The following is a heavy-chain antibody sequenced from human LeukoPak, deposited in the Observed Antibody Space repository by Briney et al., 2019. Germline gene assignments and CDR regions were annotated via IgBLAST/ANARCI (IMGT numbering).Heavy chain of an antibody. D-gene: IGHD3-9*01. V-gene: IGHV3-30*18. CDR3: AKSSSSRNFDWLLDEGGYYFDY. CDR1: GFTFSSYG. CDR2: ISYDGSNK. Sequence: PGGALRLSCAASGFTFSSYGMHWVRQAPGKGLEWVAVISYDGSNKYYADSVKGRFTISRDNSKNTLYLQMNSLRAEDTAVYYCAKSSSSRNFDWLLDEGGYYFDYWGQGTLVTVSS. J-gene: IGHJ4*02.